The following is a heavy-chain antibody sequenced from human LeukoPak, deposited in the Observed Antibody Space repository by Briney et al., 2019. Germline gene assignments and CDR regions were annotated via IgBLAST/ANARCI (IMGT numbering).Heavy chain of an antibody. CDR2: ISVHNGNA. CDR3: ATARWESTGRDY. CDR1: GYTFSSYG. J-gene: IGHJ4*02. D-gene: IGHD1-26*01. Sequence: ASVKVSCKASGYTFSSYGINWVRQAPGQGLEWMGWISVHNGNANYAQKFQGRVTMTEDTSTDTAYMELSSLRSEDTAVYYCATARWESTGRDYWGQGTLVTVSS. V-gene: IGHV1-18*01.